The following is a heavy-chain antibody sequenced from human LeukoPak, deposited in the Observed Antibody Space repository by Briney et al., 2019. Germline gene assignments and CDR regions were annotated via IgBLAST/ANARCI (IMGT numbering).Heavy chain of an antibody. V-gene: IGHV1-8*01. CDR2: MNPNSGNR. D-gene: IGHD3-3*01. CDR1: GYTFTSYD. CDR3: ARHYYDFWSGYYMSWFDP. J-gene: IGHJ5*02. Sequence: ASVKVSCKASGYTFTSYDINWVRQATGQGLEWMGWMNPNSGNRGYAQKFQGRVTMTRNTSISTAYMELSSLRSEDTAVYYCARHYYDFWSGYYMSWFDPWGQGTLVTVSS.